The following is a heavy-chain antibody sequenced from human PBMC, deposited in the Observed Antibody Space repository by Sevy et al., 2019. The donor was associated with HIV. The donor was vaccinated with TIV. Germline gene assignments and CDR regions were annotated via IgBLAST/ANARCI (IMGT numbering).Heavy chain of an antibody. V-gene: IGHV3-23*01. CDR3: AKDSRVYSSSHFDY. J-gene: IGHJ4*02. Sequence: GGSLRLSCADSGVTFSSYAMSWVRPAPGKGLEWVSTISGHGGSTYYAGAVKGRFTISRDNSKKMVYLQMNSLRADDTAVYYCAKDSRVYSSSHFDYWGQGTLVTVSS. CDR1: GVTFSSYA. D-gene: IGHD6-13*01. CDR2: ISGHGGST.